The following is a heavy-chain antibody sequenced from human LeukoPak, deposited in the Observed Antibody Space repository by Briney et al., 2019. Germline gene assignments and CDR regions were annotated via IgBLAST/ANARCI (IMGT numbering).Heavy chain of an antibody. CDR3: ARGPGSPSGDNYGRPLDY. J-gene: IGHJ4*02. Sequence: SETLSLTCTLSGGSITNYYGSWIRHPPGKGLEYVGYIYYSGNTNYNPPLNSRVTISVDTSKKQFSLKLDSVTAADTAVYYCARGPGSPSGDNYGRPLDYWGQGTLVTVSS. D-gene: IGHD5-18*01. CDR1: GGSITNYY. CDR2: IYYSGNT. V-gene: IGHV4-59*01.